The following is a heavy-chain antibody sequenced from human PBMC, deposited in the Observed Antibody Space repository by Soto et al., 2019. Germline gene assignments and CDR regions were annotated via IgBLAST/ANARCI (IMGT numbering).Heavy chain of an antibody. J-gene: IGHJ4*02. Sequence: GGSLGISSADPGLTFWNVWMTWVRQAQGKGLEWVGRIGSQSDGETADVAAPVKARFTISRDDSKKTVFLEMNSLKSADTALYYCAITAMINRDSSTSFDYWGRGTQVTVSS. CDR3: AITAMINRDSSTSFDY. V-gene: IGHV3-15*04. CDR2: IGSQSDGETA. D-gene: IGHD5-18*01. CDR1: GLTFWNVW.